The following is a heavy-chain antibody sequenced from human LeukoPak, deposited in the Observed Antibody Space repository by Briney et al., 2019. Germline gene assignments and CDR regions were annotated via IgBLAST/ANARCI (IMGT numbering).Heavy chain of an antibody. V-gene: IGHV3-53*01. D-gene: IGHD2-2*01. J-gene: IGHJ5*02. CDR2: IYSSGST. CDR1: GFTVSSNY. CDR3: ARDQSTWFDP. Sequence: GGSLRLSCAASGFTVSSNYMSWVRQAPGKGLEWASVIYSSGSTYYADSVKGRFTISRDNSKNTLYLQMNSLRAEDAAVYYCARDQSTWFDPWGQGTLVTVSS.